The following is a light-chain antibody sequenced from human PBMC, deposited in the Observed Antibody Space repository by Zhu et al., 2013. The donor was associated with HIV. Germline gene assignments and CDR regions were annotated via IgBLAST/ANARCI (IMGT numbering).Light chain of an antibody. Sequence: QSALTQPASVSGSPGQSITISCTGTSGDIGAYRFVSWYQQYPGKAPKLMIFVGTSRPSGVPSRFSGSKSGNTASLTVSGLQPEDEATYYCCSYTNTSTLALFGGGTKLTVL. V-gene: IGLV2-14*03. CDR1: SGDIGAYRF. J-gene: IGLJ3*02. CDR2: VGT. CDR3: CSYTNTSTLAL.